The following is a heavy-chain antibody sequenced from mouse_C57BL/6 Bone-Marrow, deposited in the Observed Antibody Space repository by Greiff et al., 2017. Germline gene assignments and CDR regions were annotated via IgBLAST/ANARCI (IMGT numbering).Heavy chain of an antibody. CDR3: TRRYYGSSPFAY. V-gene: IGHV1-15*01. Sequence: VQLQQSGAELVRPGASVTLSCKASGYTFTDYEMHWVKQTPVHGLEWIGAIDPETGGTAYNQKFKGKAILTADKSSSTAYMELRSLTSEDSAVYYCTRRYYGSSPFAYWGQGTLVTVSA. CDR1: GYTFTDYE. D-gene: IGHD1-1*01. J-gene: IGHJ3*01. CDR2: IDPETGGT.